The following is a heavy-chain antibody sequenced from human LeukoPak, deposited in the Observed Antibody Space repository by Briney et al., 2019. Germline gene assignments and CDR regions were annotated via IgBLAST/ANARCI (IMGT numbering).Heavy chain of an antibody. Sequence: SQTLSLTCTVSGDSISSGDYYWSWIRQPAGKGLEWIGRISSSGSTNYNPSLKSRVTISVDTSKNQFSLKLSSVTAADTAVYFCARDPGRFGELSYYFDYWGQGTLVTVSS. D-gene: IGHD3-10*01. CDR1: GDSISSGDYY. CDR2: ISSSGST. J-gene: IGHJ4*02. CDR3: ARDPGRFGELSYYFDY. V-gene: IGHV4-61*02.